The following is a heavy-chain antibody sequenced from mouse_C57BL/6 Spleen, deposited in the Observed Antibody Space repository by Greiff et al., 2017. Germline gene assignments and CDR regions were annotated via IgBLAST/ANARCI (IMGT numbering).Heavy chain of an antibody. V-gene: IGHV1-59*01. CDR3: ARSKIHYDGYQGAFAY. D-gene: IGHD2-3*01. Sequence: QVQLQQPGAELVRPGTSVKLSCKASGYTFTSYWMHWVKQRPGQGLEWIGVIDPSDSYTNYNQKFKGKATLTVDTSSSTAYMQLSSLTSEDSAVYYWARSKIHYDGYQGAFAYWGQGTLVTVSA. CDR1: GYTFTSYW. J-gene: IGHJ3*01. CDR2: IDPSDSYT.